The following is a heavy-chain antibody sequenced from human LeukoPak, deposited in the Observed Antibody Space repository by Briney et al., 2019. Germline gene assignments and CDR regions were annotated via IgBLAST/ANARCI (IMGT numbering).Heavy chain of an antibody. V-gene: IGHV5-51*01. Sequence: GGSLKISCKGSGYTFTNYYIGWVRQTPGKGLEWIGVISPGDSDARYSPSFQGQVTISADKSISTASLRWSSLKASDTAMYYCARRYCSSTSCNPYFFDYWGQGTLVTVSS. D-gene: IGHD2-2*01. CDR2: ISPGDSDA. CDR3: ARRYCSSTSCNPYFFDY. CDR1: GYTFTNYY. J-gene: IGHJ4*02.